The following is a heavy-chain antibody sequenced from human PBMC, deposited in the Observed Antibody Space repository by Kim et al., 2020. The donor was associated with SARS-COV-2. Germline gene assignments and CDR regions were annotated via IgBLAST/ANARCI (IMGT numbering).Heavy chain of an antibody. J-gene: IGHJ5*02. CDR1: GFTFSSYA. CDR2: ISGSGGST. D-gene: IGHD3-9*01. Sequence: GGSLRLSCAASGFTFSSYAMSWVRQAPGKGLEWVSAISGSGGSTYYADSVKGRFTISRDNSKNTLYLQMNSLRAEDTAVYYCAKYLRFFDILTGYYPNWFDPWGQGTLVTVSS. CDR3: AKYLRFFDILTGYYPNWFDP. V-gene: IGHV3-23*01.